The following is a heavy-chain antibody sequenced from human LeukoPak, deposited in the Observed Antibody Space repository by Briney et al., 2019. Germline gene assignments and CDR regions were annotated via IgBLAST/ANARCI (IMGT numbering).Heavy chain of an antibody. D-gene: IGHD6-13*01. V-gene: IGHV4-59*01. Sequence: PSETLSLTCTVSGGSISSYYWSWIRQPPGKGLEWIGYIYYSGSTNYNPSLKSRVTISVDTSKNQFSLKLSSVTAADTAVYYCARLSSGQQLAGDYWGQGTLVTVSS. CDR1: GGSISSYY. CDR2: IYYSGST. J-gene: IGHJ4*02. CDR3: ARLSSGQQLAGDY.